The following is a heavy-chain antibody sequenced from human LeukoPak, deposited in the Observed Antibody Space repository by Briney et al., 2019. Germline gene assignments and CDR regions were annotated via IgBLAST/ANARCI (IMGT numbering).Heavy chain of an antibody. CDR3: ASYCSGGSCYRGDAFDI. D-gene: IGHD2-15*01. Sequence: GGSLRLSCAASGFPLSDYWMSWVRQAPGKGLEWVANIKQDGGEIYYVDSVKGRFTISRDNAKNSLYLQMNSLTAEDTAVYYCASYCSGGSCYRGDAFDIWGQGTMVTVSS. J-gene: IGHJ3*02. CDR1: GFPLSDYW. CDR2: IKQDGGEI. V-gene: IGHV3-7*01.